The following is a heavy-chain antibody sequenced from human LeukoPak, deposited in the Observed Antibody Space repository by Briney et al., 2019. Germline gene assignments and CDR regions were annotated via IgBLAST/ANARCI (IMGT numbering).Heavy chain of an antibody. Sequence: SETLSLTCSVSGGSLSNYYWSWIRQPPGKGLEWIGYIYYSGSTNYSPSLKSRVTISIDTSKNQFSLKLSSVTAADTAVYYCASQLRFLEWLKDYMDVWGKGTTVTVSS. J-gene: IGHJ6*03. CDR2: IYYSGST. V-gene: IGHV4-59*08. CDR3: ASQLRFLEWLKDYMDV. D-gene: IGHD3-3*01. CDR1: GGSLSNYY.